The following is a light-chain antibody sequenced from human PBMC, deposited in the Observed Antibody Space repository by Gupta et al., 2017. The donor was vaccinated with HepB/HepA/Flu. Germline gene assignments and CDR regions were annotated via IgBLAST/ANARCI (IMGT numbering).Light chain of an antibody. Sequence: QSALPQPASVSGFPGQSITISCTGTRSDIGAYNSVSWYQQYPGKAPKLLIYDVSNRPSGVSNRFSASKSGNTASLTISGLQPEDEADYYCSSFTSTTTLVRFGGGTKLTVL. CDR2: DVS. V-gene: IGLV2-14*03. J-gene: IGLJ2*01. CDR1: RSDIGAYNS. CDR3: SSFTSTTTLVR.